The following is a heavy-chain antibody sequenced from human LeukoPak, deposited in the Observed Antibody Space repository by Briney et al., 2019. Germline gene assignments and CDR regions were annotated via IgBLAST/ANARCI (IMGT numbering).Heavy chain of an antibody. V-gene: IGHV3-30*04. J-gene: IGHJ4*02. Sequence: GGSLRLSCAAYGFTFSSYATHWVRQAPGKGMEWVALISTDGSNKDYADSVKGRFTISRDNSKNIVYLQMNSLRAEDTAVYYCAKDSSSSWFGGDSQWGQGTLVTVSS. CDR1: GFTFSSYA. CDR2: ISTDGSNK. D-gene: IGHD2-2*01. CDR3: AKDSSSSWFGGDSQ.